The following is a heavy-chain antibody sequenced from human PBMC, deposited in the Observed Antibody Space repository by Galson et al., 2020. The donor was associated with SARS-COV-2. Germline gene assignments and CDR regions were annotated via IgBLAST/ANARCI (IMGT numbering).Heavy chain of an antibody. V-gene: IGHV5-51*01. J-gene: IGHJ5*02. CDR2: IYPGDSDT. CDR3: ARQPPVGASWIAFDP. Sequence: GESLKISCKGSGYSFTSYWIGWVRQMPGKGLEWMGIIYPGDSDTRYSPSFQGQVTISADKSISTAYLQWSSLKASDTAMYYCARQPPVGASWIAFDPWGQGTLVTVSS. CDR1: GYSFTSYW. D-gene: IGHD1-26*01.